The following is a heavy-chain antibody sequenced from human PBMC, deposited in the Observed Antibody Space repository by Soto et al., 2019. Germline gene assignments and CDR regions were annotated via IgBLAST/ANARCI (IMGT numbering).Heavy chain of an antibody. CDR2: ISGSGGST. V-gene: IGHV3-23*01. J-gene: IGHJ4*02. CDR3: AIVATSGVAEEYCFYY. D-gene: IGHD2-8*01. CDR1: GFTFSSYA. Sequence: EVQLLESGGGLVQPGGSLRLSCAASGFTFSSYAMSWVRQAPGKGLEWVSAISGSGGSTYYADSVKGRFTISRDNSKNTLYLQMNSLRAEDTAVYYCAIVATSGVAEEYCFYYWGQGTLVTVSS.